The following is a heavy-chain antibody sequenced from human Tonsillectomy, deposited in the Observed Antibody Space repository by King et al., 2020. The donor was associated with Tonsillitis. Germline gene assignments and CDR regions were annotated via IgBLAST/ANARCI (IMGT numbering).Heavy chain of an antibody. Sequence: VQLVESGGGVVQPGRSLRLSCAVSGFTFTDYGMHWVRQAPGKGLEWVAVIWYDGNRKYYADSVKGRFTISRDDSKSTLFLQMTSLRAEDAAVYYCARDEVYFYYNMDVWGKGTTVTVS. CDR2: IWYDGNRK. J-gene: IGHJ6*03. CDR1: GFTFTDYG. CDR3: ARDEVYFYYNMDV. V-gene: IGHV3-33*01.